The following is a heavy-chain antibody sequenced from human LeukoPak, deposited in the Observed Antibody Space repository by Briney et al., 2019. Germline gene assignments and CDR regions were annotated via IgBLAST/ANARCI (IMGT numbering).Heavy chain of an antibody. D-gene: IGHD6-19*01. V-gene: IGHV3-23*01. CDR3: ASYSSGWFVLDY. CDR1: GFTFSTYA. Sequence: GGSLRLSCAASGFTFSTYAMSWVRQAPGKGLEWVSAISGSGGTTYYADSVKGRFTISRDNSKNTLYLQMNSLRAEDTAVYYCASYSSGWFVLDYWGQGTLVTVSS. J-gene: IGHJ4*02. CDR2: ISGSGGTT.